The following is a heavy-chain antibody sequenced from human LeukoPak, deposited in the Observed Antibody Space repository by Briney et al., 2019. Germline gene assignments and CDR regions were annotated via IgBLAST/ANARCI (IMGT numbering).Heavy chain of an antibody. J-gene: IGHJ5*02. D-gene: IGHD2-15*01. CDR3: ARGKILGYCSGGSCYNWFDP. Sequence: PSETLSLTCTVSGGSISSSSYYWGWIRQPPGKGLEWIGSIYYSGSTYYNPSLKSRVTISVDTSKNQFSLKLSSVTAADTAVYYCARGKILGYCSGGSCYNWFDPWGQGTLVTVSS. CDR2: IYYSGST. V-gene: IGHV4-39*07. CDR1: GGSISSSSYY.